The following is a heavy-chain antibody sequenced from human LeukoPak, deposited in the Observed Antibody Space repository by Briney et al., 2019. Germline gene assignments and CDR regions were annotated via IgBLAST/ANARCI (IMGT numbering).Heavy chain of an antibody. Sequence: GGSLRLSCAASGFTFSDHDVDWVRQTPGKGLEWVANIKQDGSEKYYVDSVKGRFTISRDNAKSSLYLQMNSLRVEDTAVYYCATSRTLDHWGQGTLVTVSS. CDR1: GFTFSDHD. CDR3: ATSRTLDH. CDR2: IKQDGSEK. V-gene: IGHV3-7*05. J-gene: IGHJ4*02.